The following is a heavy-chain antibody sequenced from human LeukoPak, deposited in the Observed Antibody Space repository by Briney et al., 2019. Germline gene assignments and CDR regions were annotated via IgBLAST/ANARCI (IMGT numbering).Heavy chain of an antibody. J-gene: IGHJ4*02. CDR1: GFTFSSYA. Sequence: PGRSLRLSCAASGFTFSSYAMHWVRQAPGKGLEWVAVISYDGSNKYYADSVKGRFTISRDNSKNTLYLQMNSLRAEDTAVYYCAKDKGDTVTTMDYWGQGTLVTVSS. CDR3: AKDKGDTVTTMDY. D-gene: IGHD4-17*01. CDR2: ISYDGSNK. V-gene: IGHV3-30*04.